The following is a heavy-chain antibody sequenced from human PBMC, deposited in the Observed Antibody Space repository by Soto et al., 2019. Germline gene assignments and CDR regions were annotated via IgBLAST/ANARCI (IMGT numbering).Heavy chain of an antibody. CDR1: GGTFSSYA. CDR2: IIPIFGTA. Sequence: GASVKVSCKASGGTFSSYAISWVRQAPGQGLEWMGGIIPIFGTANYAQKFQGRVTITADKSTSTAYMELSSLRSEDTAVYYCATDSPEYGGNSGNYFDYWGQGTLVTV. D-gene: IGHD2-21*02. CDR3: ATDSPEYGGNSGNYFDY. V-gene: IGHV1-69*06. J-gene: IGHJ4*02.